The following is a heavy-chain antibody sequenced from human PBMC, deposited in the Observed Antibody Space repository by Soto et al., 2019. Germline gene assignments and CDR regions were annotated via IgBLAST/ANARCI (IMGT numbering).Heavy chain of an antibody. V-gene: IGHV1-2*04. CDR3: ARVSEYYHYGMDV. J-gene: IGHJ6*02. CDR1: GYTFTVYY. Sequence: ASVKVSCKASGYTFTVYYMHCVLQAPGQGLEWMGWINPNSGGTNYAQKFQGWVTMTRDTSISTAYMELSRLRSDDTAVYYCARVSEYYHYGMDVWGQGTTVTVSS. CDR2: INPNSGGT.